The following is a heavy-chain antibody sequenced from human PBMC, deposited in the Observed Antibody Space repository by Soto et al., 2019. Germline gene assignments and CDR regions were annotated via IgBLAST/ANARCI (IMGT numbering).Heavy chain of an antibody. CDR3: ARGRRWYQLLFGANGWFDP. CDR1: GNTSTCYY. V-gene: IGHV1-2*02. CDR2: INTNSGGT. J-gene: IGHJ5*02. D-gene: IGHD2-2*01. Sequence: ASVKVSCKASGNTSTCYYMHWVRQAPGQGLEWMGWINTNSGGTNYAQKFQGRVTMTRDTSIRTAYMKMSRLRSDDTAVYYCARGRRWYQLLFGANGWFDPGGQGTLVTVSS.